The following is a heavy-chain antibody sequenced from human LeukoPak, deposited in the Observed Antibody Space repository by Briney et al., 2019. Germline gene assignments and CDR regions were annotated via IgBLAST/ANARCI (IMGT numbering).Heavy chain of an antibody. CDR1: GFTFSSYW. Sequence: GGSLRLSCATSGFTFSSYWMHWVRQAPGKGLVWVSRINTDGRSTNYADSVKGRFTISRDNAKYTLYLQMNSLRAEDTAVYYCVRGTVAAAGVDYWGQGALVTISS. CDR3: VRGTVAAAGVDY. D-gene: IGHD6-13*01. J-gene: IGHJ4*02. CDR2: INTDGRST. V-gene: IGHV3-74*01.